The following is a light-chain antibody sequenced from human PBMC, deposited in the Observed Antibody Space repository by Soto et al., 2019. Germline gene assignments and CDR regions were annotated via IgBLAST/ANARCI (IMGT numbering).Light chain of an antibody. V-gene: IGKV3-15*01. J-gene: IGKJ4*01. CDR2: GAS. CDR3: QHYNNWPPQFT. CDR1: QSVRSY. Sequence: EAVMTQSPATLSVPPGERATLSCRASQSVRSYVAWYQQKPGQAPRLLMYGASTRATGVPTRFSGSGSGTVFTLTISSLQSEDFAVYFCQHYNNWPPQFTFGGGTKVEIK.